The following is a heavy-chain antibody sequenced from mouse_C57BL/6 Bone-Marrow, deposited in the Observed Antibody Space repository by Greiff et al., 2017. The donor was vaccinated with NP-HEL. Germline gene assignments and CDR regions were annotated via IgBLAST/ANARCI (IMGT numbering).Heavy chain of an antibody. J-gene: IGHJ4*01. CDR1: GFTFSDYY. CDR2: INYDGSST. V-gene: IGHV5-16*01. D-gene: IGHD2-4*01. Sequence: DVKLVESEGGLVQPGSSMKLSCTTSGFTFSDYYMAWVRQVPEKGLDWVANINYDGSSTYYLDSLKSRFIISRYNAKNILYLQMSSLKSEDTATYYCAREVGLRRRTYAMDYWGQGTSVTVSS. CDR3: AREVGLRRRTYAMDY.